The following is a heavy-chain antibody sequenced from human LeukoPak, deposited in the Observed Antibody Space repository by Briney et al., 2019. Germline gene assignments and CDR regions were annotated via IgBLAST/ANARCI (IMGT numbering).Heavy chain of an antibody. D-gene: IGHD6-6*01. CDR2: INPNSGGT. J-gene: IGHJ6*02. Sequence: AASVKVSCKASGYTFTGYYMHWVRQAPGQGLEWMGWINPNSGGTNYAQKFQSRVTMTRDTSISTAYMELSRLRSDDTAMYYCARDGLVAAPDKYYYYGMDVWGQGTTVTVSS. V-gene: IGHV1-2*02. CDR1: GYTFTGYY. CDR3: ARDGLVAAPDKYYYYGMDV.